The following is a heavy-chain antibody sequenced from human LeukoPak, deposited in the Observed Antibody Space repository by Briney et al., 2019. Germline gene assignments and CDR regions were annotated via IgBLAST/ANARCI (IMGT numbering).Heavy chain of an antibody. Sequence: GSSVKVSCKASGGTFSSYGISWVRQAPGQGLEWMGWISAYNGNTRYAQKLQGRVTMTTDTSTTTAYMELRSLRSDDTAVYYCARGSTGITGTILSKYWGQGTLVTVSS. D-gene: IGHD1-7*01. CDR1: GGTFSSYG. CDR3: ARGSTGITGTILSKY. CDR2: ISAYNGNT. V-gene: IGHV1-18*01. J-gene: IGHJ4*02.